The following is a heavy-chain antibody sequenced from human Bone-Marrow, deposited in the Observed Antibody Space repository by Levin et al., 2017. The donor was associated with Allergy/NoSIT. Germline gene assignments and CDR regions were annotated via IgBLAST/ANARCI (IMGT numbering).Heavy chain of an antibody. CDR3: HHAGYEFSIDNLHYMDV. D-gene: IGHD5-12*01. CDR1: GFTFSYAW. CDR2: FKSKTDGGTT. V-gene: IGHV3-15*01. Sequence: GESLKISCEASGFTFSYAWMTWVRQAPGKGLEWVGRFKSKTDGGTTDYVAPVKGRFTISRDDSKRTLYLQMDSLQTEDTAVYYCHHAGYEFSIDNLHYMDVWGKGTTVIVSS. J-gene: IGHJ6*03.